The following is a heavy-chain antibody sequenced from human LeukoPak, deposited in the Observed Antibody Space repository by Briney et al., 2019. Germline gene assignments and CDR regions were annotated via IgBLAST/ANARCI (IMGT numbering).Heavy chain of an antibody. CDR3: ARGRKGMATSYYFDF. J-gene: IGHJ4*02. V-gene: IGHV1-8*01. Sequence: GASVKVSCKASGCTFTSYDINWVRQATGQGLEWMGWMNPNSGNTGYAQKFQGRVTITRNTSITTAYMELSSLKSEDTAVYYCARGRKGMATSYYFDFWGQGTLVAVSS. CDR1: GCTFTSYD. CDR2: MNPNSGNT. D-gene: IGHD5-24*01.